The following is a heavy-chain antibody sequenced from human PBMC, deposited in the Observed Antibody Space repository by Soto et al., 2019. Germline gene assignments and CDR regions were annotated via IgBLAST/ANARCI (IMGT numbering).Heavy chain of an antibody. CDR1: GGTFSSYA. D-gene: IGHD3-22*01. Sequence: SVKVSCKASGGTFSSYAISWVRQAPGQGLEWMGGIIPIFGTANYAQKFQGRVTITADESTSTAYMELSSLRSEDTAVYYCARGNEGSGYYRNAFDIWGQGTMVTVSS. CDR2: IIPIFGTA. J-gene: IGHJ3*02. CDR3: ARGNEGSGYYRNAFDI. V-gene: IGHV1-69*13.